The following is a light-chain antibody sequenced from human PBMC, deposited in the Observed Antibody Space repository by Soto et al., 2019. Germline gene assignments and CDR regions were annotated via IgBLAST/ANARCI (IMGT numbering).Light chain of an antibody. CDR2: AAS. J-gene: IGKJ1*01. CDR1: QDISGY. Sequence: IQLTQSPSSLSASVGDRVTITCRASQDISGYVAWYQQRPGRAPQLLIYAASALQTGVPSRFSGSGSGTDFTRTITSLQPEDFGTYYCQHPKWAFGQGTTVEI. V-gene: IGKV1-9*01. CDR3: QHPKWA.